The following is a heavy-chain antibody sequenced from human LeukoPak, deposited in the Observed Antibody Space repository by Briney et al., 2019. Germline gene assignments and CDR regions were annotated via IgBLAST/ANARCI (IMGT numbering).Heavy chain of an antibody. CDR1: GYTFTGYY. CDR3: ARMGSSADFDY. Sequence: ASVKVSCKASGYTFTGYYMHWVRQAPGQGLEWMGWINPNSGGTNYAQKFQSRVTMTRDTPISTAYMELSSLRSDDTAVYYCARMGSSADFDYWGQGTLVTVSS. D-gene: IGHD6-6*01. V-gene: IGHV1-2*02. CDR2: INPNSGGT. J-gene: IGHJ4*02.